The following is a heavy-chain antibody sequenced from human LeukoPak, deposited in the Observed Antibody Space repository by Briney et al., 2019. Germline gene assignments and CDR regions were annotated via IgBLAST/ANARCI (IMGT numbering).Heavy chain of an antibody. CDR3: ARGGYSYGAYYYYSMDV. CDR2: IKSDGSTT. V-gene: IGHV3-74*01. CDR1: GFTFISYW. Sequence: GGSLRLSCAASGFTFISYWMSWVRQAPGKGLVWVSRIKSDGSTTIYADSVKGRFTISRDNAKNTLYLQMNSLRVEDTAVYYCARGGYSYGAYYYYSMDVWGKGTTVTVSS. D-gene: IGHD5-18*01. J-gene: IGHJ6*03.